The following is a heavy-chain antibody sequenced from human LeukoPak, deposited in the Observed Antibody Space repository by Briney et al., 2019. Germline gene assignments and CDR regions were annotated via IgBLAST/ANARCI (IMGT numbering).Heavy chain of an antibody. CDR2: ISADGSFT. J-gene: IGHJ3*02. CDR3: ATANSGPDI. V-gene: IGHV3-74*01. CDR1: GFTFSSYW. D-gene: IGHD1-1*01. Sequence: GGSLRLSCAASGFTFSSYWMHWVRQAPGKGLVWDTRISADGSFTLYADSVKGRFTISRDNAKNTLYLQMNSLRAEDTAVYYCATANSGPDIWGQGTTVSVSS.